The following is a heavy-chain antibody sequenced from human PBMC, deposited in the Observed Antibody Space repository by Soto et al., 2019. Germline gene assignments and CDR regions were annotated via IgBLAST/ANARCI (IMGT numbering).Heavy chain of an antibody. Sequence: PSETLSLTCAVYGGSFSGYYWSWIRQPPGKGLEWIGEINHSGSTNYNPSLKSRVTISVDTSKNQFSLKLSSVTAADTAVYYCARGRFPSVAGMGPLGYWGQGTLVTVSS. J-gene: IGHJ4*02. CDR3: ARGRFPSVAGMGPLGY. D-gene: IGHD6-19*01. V-gene: IGHV4-34*01. CDR1: GGSFSGYY. CDR2: INHSGST.